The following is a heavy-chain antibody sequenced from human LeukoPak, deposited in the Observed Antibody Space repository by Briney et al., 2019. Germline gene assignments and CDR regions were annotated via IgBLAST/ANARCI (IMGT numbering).Heavy chain of an antibody. Sequence: PGGSLRLSCAASGFTFSNYWMIWVRQAPGKGLEGVGIIKQDGGEKRYADSVGGRFSISRDNAQTSLYLQMNILRAEDTAVYYCARASDPWLQLTWGQGTLVTVAS. CDR3: ARASDPWLQLT. J-gene: IGHJ5*02. D-gene: IGHD5-24*01. CDR2: IKQDGGEK. V-gene: IGHV3-7*05. CDR1: GFTFSNYW.